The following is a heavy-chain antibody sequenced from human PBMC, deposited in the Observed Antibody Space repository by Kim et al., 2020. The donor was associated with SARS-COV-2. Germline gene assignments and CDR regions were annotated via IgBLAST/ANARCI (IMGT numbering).Heavy chain of an antibody. CDR3: ARRPTVANGFDY. D-gene: IGHD4-4*01. Sequence: SSSPSFQGPFTISADSSISTAYLQWSSLKASDTAMYYCARRPTVANGFDYWGQGTLVTVSS. V-gene: IGHV5-51*01. J-gene: IGHJ4*02.